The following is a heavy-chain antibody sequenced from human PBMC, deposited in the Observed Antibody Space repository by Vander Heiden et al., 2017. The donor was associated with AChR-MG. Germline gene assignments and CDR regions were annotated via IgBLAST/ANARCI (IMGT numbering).Heavy chain of an antibody. CDR2: ISAYNGNT. D-gene: IGHD3-16*01. CDR1: GYPVTSYG. V-gene: IGHV1-18*01. CDR3: ARGPIGVYGCWFDP. J-gene: IGHJ5*02. Sequence: QVQLVQSGAAVQKPGASVKVSCNASGYPVTSYGISWVRQAPGQGLEWMGWISAYNGNTNYAQKLQGRVTKTTDTSTSTAYMELRSLRSDDTAVYYCARGPIGVYGCWFDPWGQGTLVTVSS.